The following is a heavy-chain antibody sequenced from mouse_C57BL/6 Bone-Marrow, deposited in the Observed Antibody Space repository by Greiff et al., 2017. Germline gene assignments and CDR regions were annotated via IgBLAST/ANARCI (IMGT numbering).Heavy chain of an antibody. CDR3: ATRYDCGGGY. CDR2: IDPENGDT. Sequence: VQLQQSGAELVRPGASVKLSCTASGFNIKDDYMHWVKQRPEQGLEWIGWIDPENGDTEYASKFQGQATITADTPSNTAYLQLSSLTSEDTAVYYCATRYDCGGGYWGQGTSVTVSS. D-gene: IGHD2-4*01. CDR1: GFNIKDDY. V-gene: IGHV14-4*01. J-gene: IGHJ4*01.